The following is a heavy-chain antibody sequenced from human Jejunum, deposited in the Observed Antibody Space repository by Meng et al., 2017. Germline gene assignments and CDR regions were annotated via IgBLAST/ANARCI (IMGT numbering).Heavy chain of an antibody. J-gene: IGHJ4*02. V-gene: IGHV4-4*07. CDR3: ARRFCTSGSCYLDY. CDR2: IHGTGHT. Sequence: GSLRLSCTVSGHSISNNYWSWIRQTAGKGLEWVGRIHGTGHTDYNPTLQSRLTISLDTPRNQFSLDLSSVTAADTAMYSCARRFCTSGSCYLDYWGQGTLVTVSS. CDR1: GHSISNNY. D-gene: IGHD2-8*01.